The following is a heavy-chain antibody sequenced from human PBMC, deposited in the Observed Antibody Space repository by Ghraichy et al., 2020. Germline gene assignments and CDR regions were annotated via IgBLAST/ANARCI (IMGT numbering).Heavy chain of an antibody. J-gene: IGHJ5*02. Sequence: SETLSLTCTVSGDSISSYYWSWIRQPAGKGLEWIGRIFTTGSANYNPSLKSRVTMSVDTSKNQFSLKLSSVTAADTAVYYCARAAVVVHNWFDPWGQGTLVTDSS. D-gene: IGHD2-15*01. CDR2: IFTTGSA. CDR3: ARAAVVVHNWFDP. V-gene: IGHV4-4*07. CDR1: GDSISSYY.